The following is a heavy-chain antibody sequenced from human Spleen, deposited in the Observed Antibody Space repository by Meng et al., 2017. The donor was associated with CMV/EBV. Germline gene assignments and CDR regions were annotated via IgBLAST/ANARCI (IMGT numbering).Heavy chain of an antibody. CDR3: ALKGYCSSTTCYGGY. D-gene: IGHD2-2*01. V-gene: IGHV2-5*01. CDR1: GFSLSTSGVG. J-gene: IGHJ4*02. CDR2: IYWNDDK. Sequence: SGFSLSTSGVGVGWIRQPPGKALEWLALIYWNDDKRYSPSLKSRLTITKDTSKNQVVLTMTNMDPVDTATYYCALKGYCSSTTCYGGYWGQGTLVTVS.